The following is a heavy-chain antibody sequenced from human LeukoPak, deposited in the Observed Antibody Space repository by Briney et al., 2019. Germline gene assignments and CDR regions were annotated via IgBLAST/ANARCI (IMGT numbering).Heavy chain of an antibody. D-gene: IGHD1-26*01. CDR2: LYASGST. CDR3: AREPRGIVGANHNWFDP. J-gene: IGHJ5*02. CDR1: GRSISNYH. Sequence: SVTVSLTCTVSGRSISNYHWRWNPQPPGEGREWIGRLYASGSTNYNPSLKSRVTMSVDTSKSQFSLKLSSVTAADTAVYYCAREPRGIVGANHNWFDPWGQGTLVTVSS. V-gene: IGHV4-4*07.